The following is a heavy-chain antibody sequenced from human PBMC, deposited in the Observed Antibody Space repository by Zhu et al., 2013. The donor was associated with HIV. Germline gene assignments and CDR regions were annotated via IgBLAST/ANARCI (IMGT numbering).Heavy chain of an antibody. CDR2: IHSSGST. D-gene: IGHD4-4*01. CDR1: GGSMNNFY. V-gene: IGHV4-59*12. Sequence: QVQLQESGPGLVKPSETLSLICTVSGGSMNNFYWSWIRQPPGKGLEWIGYIHSSGSTHYNPSLRSRVIMSVDTSKNQFSLKLSSVTAADTAVYYCARGRGLHPTGYYYYYGMDVWGQGTTVTVSS. CDR3: ARGRGLHPTGYYYYYGMDV. J-gene: IGHJ6*02.